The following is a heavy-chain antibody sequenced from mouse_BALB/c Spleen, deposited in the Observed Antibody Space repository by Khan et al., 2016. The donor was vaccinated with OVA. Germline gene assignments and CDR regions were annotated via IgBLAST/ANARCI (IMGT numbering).Heavy chain of an antibody. D-gene: IGHD2-14*01. CDR3: ARGGAAYYRNDGGAMEY. V-gene: IGHV9-2-1*01. CDR1: GYTFTDYS. CDR2: INTETGEP. J-gene: IGHJ4*01. Sequence: QIQLVQSGPELKKPGETVKISCKASGYTFTDYSMHWVKQAPGKGLKWMGWINTETGEPTYADDFKGRFAFSLETSASTAFLQITNLKNEDTATYFCARGGAAYYRNDGGAMEYWGQGTSVTVSS.